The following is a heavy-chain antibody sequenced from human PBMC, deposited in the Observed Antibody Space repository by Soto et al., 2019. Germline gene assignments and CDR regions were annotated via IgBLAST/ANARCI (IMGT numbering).Heavy chain of an antibody. D-gene: IGHD2-21*02. V-gene: IGHV3-11*06. CDR2: ISSSSGYT. J-gene: IGHJ4*02. CDR3: ATVAEHGDHRFDY. CDR1: GFTFSDYY. Sequence: VQLVESGGGLVKPGGSLRLSCAASGFTFSDYYMSWISRAPGKGLEWISFISSSSGYTSYADYVKGRFTNSRDNAKNSLYLQMNSLRAEDTDVYFCATVAEHGDHRFDYWCPGTLVSGSS.